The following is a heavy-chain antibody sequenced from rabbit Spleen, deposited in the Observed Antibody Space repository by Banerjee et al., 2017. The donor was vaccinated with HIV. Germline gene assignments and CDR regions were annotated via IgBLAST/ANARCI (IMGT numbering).Heavy chain of an antibody. CDR3: ARDSGSSFSSYGMDL. Sequence: QSLEEAGGGLVKPGASLTLTCKASGLDFSGDSYDSYMSWVRQAPGKGLEWMGYIEPIFGRTYYASWVNGRFPISSHNAQNTLYLQLNSLTAADTATYFCARDSGSSFSSYGMDLWGPGTLVTVS. CDR2: IEPIFGRT. D-gene: IGHD8-1*01. J-gene: IGHJ6*01. V-gene: IGHV1S43*01. CDR1: GLDFSGDSY.